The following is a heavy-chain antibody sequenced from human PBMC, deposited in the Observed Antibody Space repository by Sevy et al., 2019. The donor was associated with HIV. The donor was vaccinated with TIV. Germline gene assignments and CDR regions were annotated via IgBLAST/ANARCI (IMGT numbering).Heavy chain of an antibody. V-gene: IGHV3-23*01. CDR1: GFNFNIYS. D-gene: IGHD2-8*01. CDR2: LSFGCGKI. CDR3: AREGCTRPHDY. J-gene: IGHJ4*02. Sequence: GGSLRLSCAVSGFNFNIYSMSWVRQAPGKGLEWVSTLSFGCGKINYADSVKGHFIISRDDSKNTLYLQMNSLRAEDTAVYFCAREGCTRPHDYWGQGTLVTVS.